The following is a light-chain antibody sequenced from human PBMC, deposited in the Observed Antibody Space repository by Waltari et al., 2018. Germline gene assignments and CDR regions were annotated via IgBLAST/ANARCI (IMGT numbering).Light chain of an antibody. V-gene: IGKV1-5*01. J-gene: IGKJ1*01. CDR2: DAS. CDR3: QQYNSFWT. CDR1: QSINNW. Sequence: DIQMTQSPSTLSASVGDRVTITCRASQSINNWLAWFQQKPGKAPKLLIYDASRLESGVPSRVSGSGSGTEFILTISSLQPDDFATYYCQQYNSFWTFGQGTKVEIK.